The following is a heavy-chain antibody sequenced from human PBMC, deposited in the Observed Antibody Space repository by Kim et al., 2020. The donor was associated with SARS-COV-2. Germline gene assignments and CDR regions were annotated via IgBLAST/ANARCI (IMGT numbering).Heavy chain of an antibody. CDR3: ARATTVVTGEGYFDY. D-gene: IGHD4-17*01. V-gene: IGHV4-31*02. Sequence: PSLKSRVTISVDTSKNQFSLKLSSVTAADTAVYYCARATTVVTGEGYFDYWGQGTLVTVSS. J-gene: IGHJ4*02.